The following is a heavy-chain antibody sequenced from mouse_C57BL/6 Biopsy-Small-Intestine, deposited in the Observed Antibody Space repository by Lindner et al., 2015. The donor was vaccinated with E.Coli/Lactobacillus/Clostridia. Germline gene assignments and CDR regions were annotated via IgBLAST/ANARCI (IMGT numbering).Heavy chain of an antibody. V-gene: IGHV14-2*01. Sequence: VQLQESGADLVKPGASVKLSCTASGFNIKDYYIHWVKQKTDQGLEWIGRIDPGDGESKYAPKFQDKATITADTSSNTAYMQLSSLTSEDSAVYFCVRKDSSGPFAYWGQGTLVTVSA. D-gene: IGHD3-2*02. CDR1: GFNIKDYY. J-gene: IGHJ3*01. CDR3: VRKDSSGPFAY. CDR2: IDPGDGES.